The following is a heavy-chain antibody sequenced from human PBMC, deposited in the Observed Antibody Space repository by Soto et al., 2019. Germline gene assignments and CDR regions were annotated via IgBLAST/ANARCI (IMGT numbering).Heavy chain of an antibody. CDR1: GYSFTSYW. CDR2: IDPSDSYT. J-gene: IGHJ4*02. CDR3: AALVTAMERVSARRLAY. D-gene: IGHD5-18*01. Sequence: PGESLKISCKGSGYSFTSYWISWVRQMPGKGLEWMGRIDPSDSYTNYSPSFQGHVTISADKSISTDYLQWSSLKASDTAMYYCAALVTAMERVSARRLAYWGQGSLVTVSS. V-gene: IGHV5-10-1*01.